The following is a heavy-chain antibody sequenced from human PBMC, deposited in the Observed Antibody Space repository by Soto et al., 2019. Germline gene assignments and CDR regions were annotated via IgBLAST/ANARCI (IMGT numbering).Heavy chain of an antibody. CDR2: IYPGDSDT. CDR1: GYSFTSYW. Sequence: GGALKISCKGSGYSFTSYWIGWVRQMPGKGLEWVGIIYPGDSDTRYSPSFQGQVTISADNSISTAYLQCSSLKASDTAMYYCARGLGISVDYWGQGTLVTVSS. CDR3: ARGLGISVDY. D-gene: IGHD7-27*01. V-gene: IGHV5-51*01. J-gene: IGHJ4*02.